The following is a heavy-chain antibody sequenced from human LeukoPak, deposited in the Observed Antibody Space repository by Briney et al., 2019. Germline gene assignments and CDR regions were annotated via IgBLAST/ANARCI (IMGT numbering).Heavy chain of an antibody. CDR3: AREMWDNWNQGSRGAFDI. Sequence: ASVKVSCKASGYTFTSYDINWVRQATGQGLEWMGWMNPNSGNTGYAQKFQGRVTITRNTSISTAYMELSSLRSEDTAVYYCAREMWDNWNQGSRGAFDIWGQGTMVTVSS. CDR1: GYTFTSYD. V-gene: IGHV1-8*03. CDR2: MNPNSGNT. J-gene: IGHJ3*02. D-gene: IGHD1-20*01.